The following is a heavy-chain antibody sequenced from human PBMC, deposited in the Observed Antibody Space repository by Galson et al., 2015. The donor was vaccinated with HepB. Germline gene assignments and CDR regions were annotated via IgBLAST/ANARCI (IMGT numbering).Heavy chain of an antibody. D-gene: IGHD4-17*01. Sequence: SLRLSCAASGFTFSDYYMSWIRQAPGKGLEWVSYISSSSSYTNYADSVKGRFTISRDNAKNSLYLQMNSLRAEDTAVYYCASFYGDYYYYGMDVWGQGTTVTVSS. V-gene: IGHV3-11*06. CDR2: ISSSSSYT. CDR1: GFTFSDYY. J-gene: IGHJ6*02. CDR3: ASFYGDYYYYGMDV.